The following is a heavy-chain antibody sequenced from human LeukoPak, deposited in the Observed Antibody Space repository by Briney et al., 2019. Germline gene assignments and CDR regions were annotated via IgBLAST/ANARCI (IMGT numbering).Heavy chain of an antibody. CDR2: IKGDGSTT. V-gene: IGHV3-74*03. CDR3: ARGGLTAGFDY. D-gene: IGHD6-13*01. CDR1: GFTFSTYA. J-gene: IGHJ4*02. Sequence: PGGSLRLSCAASGFTFSTYAMHWVRQVPGKGLVWVSLIKGDGSTTEYADSVRGRFTISRDNAKNTLYLQMNSLRDEDTALYYCARGGLTAGFDYWGQGTPVTVSS.